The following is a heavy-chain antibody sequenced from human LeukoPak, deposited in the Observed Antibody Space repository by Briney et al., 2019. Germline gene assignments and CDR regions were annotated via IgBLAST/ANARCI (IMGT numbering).Heavy chain of an antibody. V-gene: IGHV5-51*01. J-gene: IGHJ3*02. D-gene: IGHD6-13*01. CDR2: IFPGDSDT. Sequence: GESLTISCQGSGYNFSSYWIGWVRQLPGKGLEWMGLIFPGDSDTRYSPSFQGQVTISADKSISTAYLQWSSLKASDTAMYYCARRPGKQLVRGGGAFDIWGQGTLVTVSS. CDR1: GYNFSSYW. CDR3: ARRPGKQLVRGGGAFDI.